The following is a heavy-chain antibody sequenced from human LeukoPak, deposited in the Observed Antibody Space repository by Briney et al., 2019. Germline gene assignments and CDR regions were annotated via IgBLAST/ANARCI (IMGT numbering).Heavy chain of an antibody. CDR1: GGSISSGAYC. D-gene: IGHD3-3*01. Sequence: SETLSLTCTVSGGSISSGAYCWSWIRQRPGKGLESIGYMYYDGSTYSNPSRKSRLTISVDTSKNQFSLKLSSVTAADTAVYYCARGPYYDFWSGYPYMDVWGKGTTVTVSS. J-gene: IGHJ6*03. CDR2: MYYDGST. CDR3: ARGPYYDFWSGYPYMDV. V-gene: IGHV4-31*03.